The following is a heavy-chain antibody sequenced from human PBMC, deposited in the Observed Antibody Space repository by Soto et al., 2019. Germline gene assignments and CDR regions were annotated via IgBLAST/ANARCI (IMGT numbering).Heavy chain of an antibody. D-gene: IGHD3-22*01. V-gene: IGHV3-48*01. J-gene: IGHJ4*02. CDR1: GFTFSSYS. CDR2: ISSSSSTI. CDR3: STPSGYYDY. Sequence: EVQLVESGGGLVQPGGSLRLSCAASGFTFSSYSMNWVRQAPGKGLEWVSYISSSSSTIYYADSVKGRFTISRDNAKNSLYLQLNSLRAEATAVYYCSTPSGYYDYCGQGTLGTVSS.